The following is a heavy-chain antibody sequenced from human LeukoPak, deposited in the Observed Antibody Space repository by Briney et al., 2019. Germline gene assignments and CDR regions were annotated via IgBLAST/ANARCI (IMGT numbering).Heavy chain of an antibody. V-gene: IGHV1-2*02. CDR3: ARTSSTTVVTSH. CDR1: GYTFTGFY. J-gene: IGHJ4*02. CDR2: INPYSGVT. Sequence: ASVKVSCKASGYTFTGFYMHWVRQAPGQGLEWMGCINPYSGVTNYAQKFQGRVTMTRDTSISTAYMELSSLRSDDTAMYYCARTSSTTVVTSHWGQGTLVIVSS. D-gene: IGHD4-23*01.